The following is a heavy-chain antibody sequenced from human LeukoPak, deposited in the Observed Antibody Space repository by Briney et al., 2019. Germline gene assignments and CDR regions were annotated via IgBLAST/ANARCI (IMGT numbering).Heavy chain of an antibody. D-gene: IGHD1-1*01. J-gene: IGHJ4*02. CDR3: ARARDTSETTPPLAY. CDR2: IHPNSGDT. CDR1: GYTFTGYY. Sequence: GASVKVSCKASGYTFTGYYMHWVRQAPGHGLEWMGWIHPNSGDTKYAQNFQGRVAMTRDTSVNTVYMEVSSLRSDDTAVYYCARARDTSETTPPLAYWGQGTLVTVSS. V-gene: IGHV1-2*02.